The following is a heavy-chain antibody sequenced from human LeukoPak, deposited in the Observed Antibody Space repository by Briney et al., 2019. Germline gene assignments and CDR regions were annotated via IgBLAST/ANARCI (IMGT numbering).Heavy chain of an antibody. J-gene: IGHJ4*02. CDR1: GFTFSSYA. V-gene: IGHV3-30*07. D-gene: IGHD6-13*01. Sequence: GGSLRLSCAASGFTFSSYAMHWVRQAPGKGLEWVAVISYDGSNKYYADSVKGRFTISRDNAKNSLYLQMNSLRAEDTAVYYCARLLYSSSWYVDYWGQGTLVTVSS. CDR3: ARLLYSSSWYVDY. CDR2: ISYDGSNK.